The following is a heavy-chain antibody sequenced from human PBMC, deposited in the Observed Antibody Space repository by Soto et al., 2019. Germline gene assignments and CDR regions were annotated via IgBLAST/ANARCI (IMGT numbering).Heavy chain of an antibody. D-gene: IGHD3-16*01. Sequence: SETLSLTCAAYGASFSGYQWTWIRQTPGKGLEWIGEINDSGNINYNPSLKSRVTISLDTPKKQISLKLSSVTAADTAVYYCARHLVRIKGGMDVWGKGTTVTVSS. CDR1: GASFSGYQ. CDR3: ARHLVRIKGGMDV. V-gene: IGHV4-34*01. CDR2: INDSGNI. J-gene: IGHJ6*03.